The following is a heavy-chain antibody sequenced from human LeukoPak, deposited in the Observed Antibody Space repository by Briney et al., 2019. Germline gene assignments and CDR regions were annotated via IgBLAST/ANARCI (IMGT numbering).Heavy chain of an antibody. V-gene: IGHV3-53*01. CDR2: IYSGGST. D-gene: IGHD6-13*01. J-gene: IGHJ4*02. Sequence: GGSLGLSCAASGFTVSSNYMSWVRQAPGKGLEWVSVIYSGGSTYYADSVKGRFTISRDNSKNTLYLQMNSLRAEDTAVYYCARVKGSSWFSLDYWGQGTLVTVSS. CDR1: GFTVSSNY. CDR3: ARVKGSSWFSLDY.